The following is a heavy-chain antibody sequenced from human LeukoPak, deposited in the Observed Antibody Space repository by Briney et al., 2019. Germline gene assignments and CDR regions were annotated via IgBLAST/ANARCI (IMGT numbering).Heavy chain of an antibody. V-gene: IGHV1-46*01. CDR3: EREQRGGLSRGLLGLFASYSTYYYMDV. CDR1: GYTFTMYY. CDR2: INPSDGAT. J-gene: IGHJ6*03. Sequence: GASVKVSCKASGYTFTMYYIHWVRQAPGQGLEWMGMINPSDGATTYAQRFQGRVTMTRDMSTTTVYMDLRSLRSEDTAVYFCEREQRGGLSRGLLGLFASYSTYYYMDVWGRGTTVTVSS. D-gene: IGHD3-22*01.